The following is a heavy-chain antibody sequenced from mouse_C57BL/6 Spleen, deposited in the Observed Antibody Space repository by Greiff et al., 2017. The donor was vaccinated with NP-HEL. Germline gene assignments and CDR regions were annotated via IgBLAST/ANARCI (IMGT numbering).Heavy chain of an antibody. J-gene: IGHJ2*01. CDR2: IYPGDGDT. CDR1: GYAFSSYW. CDR3: ARGLPFEG. Sequence: VQLQQSGAELVKPGASVKISCKASGYAFSSYWMTWVKQRPGKGLEWIGQIYPGDGDTNYNGKFKGKATLTADKSSSTAYMQLSSLTSEDSAVYCCARGLPFEGWGQSTTLTVSS. V-gene: IGHV1-80*01. D-gene: IGHD5-5*01.